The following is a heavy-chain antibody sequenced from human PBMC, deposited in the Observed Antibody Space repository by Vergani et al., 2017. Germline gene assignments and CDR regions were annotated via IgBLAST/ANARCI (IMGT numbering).Heavy chain of an antibody. D-gene: IGHD1-26*01. Sequence: QVQLVESGGGVVQPGRSLRLSCAASGFTFSSYGMHWVRQAPGKGLEWVAVISYDGSNKYYADSVKGRFTISRDNSKNTLYLQMNSLRAEDTAVYYCARDGGGSYYDWFDPWGQGTLVTVSS. CDR1: GFTFSSYG. V-gene: IGHV3-30*03. J-gene: IGHJ5*02. CDR2: ISYDGSNK. CDR3: ARDGGGSYYDWFDP.